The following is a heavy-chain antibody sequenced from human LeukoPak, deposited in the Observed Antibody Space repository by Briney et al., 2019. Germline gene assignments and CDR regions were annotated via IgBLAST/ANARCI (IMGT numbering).Heavy chain of an antibody. V-gene: IGHV3-9*01. Sequence: GGSLRLSCAASGFTFDDYAMHWVRQAPGKGLEWVSGISWNSGSIGYADSVKGRFTISRDNAKKSLHLQMNSLRAEDTALYYCLSLRYFDGGDAFDIWGQGTMVTVSS. CDR3: LSLRYFDGGDAFDI. CDR1: GFTFDDYA. D-gene: IGHD3-9*01. CDR2: ISWNSGSI. J-gene: IGHJ3*02.